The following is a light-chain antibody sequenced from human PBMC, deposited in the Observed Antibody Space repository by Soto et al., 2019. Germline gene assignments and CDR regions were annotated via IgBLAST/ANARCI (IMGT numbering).Light chain of an antibody. J-gene: IGLJ2*01. V-gene: IGLV2-14*03. CDR3: SSYTTSGSFVV. Sequence: QSALTQPASVSGSPGQSITIYCTGSSSDIGGYKYVSWYQQHPGKAPKLMISDVSSRPSEVSDRFSGSKSGNTASLTISGLQAGDEATYYCSSYTTSGSFVVFGGGTKLTVL. CDR2: DVS. CDR1: SSDIGGYKY.